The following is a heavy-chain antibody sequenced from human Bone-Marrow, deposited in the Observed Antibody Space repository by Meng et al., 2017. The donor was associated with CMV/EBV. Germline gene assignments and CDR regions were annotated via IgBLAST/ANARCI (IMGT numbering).Heavy chain of an antibody. D-gene: IGHD2-21*01. CDR2: IKQDGSEK. V-gene: IGHV3-7*01. Sequence: GGSLRLSCAASGFTFSSYWMSWVRQAPGKGLEWVANIKQDGSEKYYVDSVKGRFTISRDNAKNSLYLQMNSLRAEDTAVYYCARDLVVVIATNNYWYFDLWGRGTRVTGSS. CDR3: ARDLVVVIATNNYWYFDL. J-gene: IGHJ2*01. CDR1: GFTFSSYW.